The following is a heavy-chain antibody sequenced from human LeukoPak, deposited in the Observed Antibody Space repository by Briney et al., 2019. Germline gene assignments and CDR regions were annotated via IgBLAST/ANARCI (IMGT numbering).Heavy chain of an antibody. CDR3: TKDISRSGYYYSDY. CDR2: ISWNSGSI. CDR1: GFTFCDYA. V-gene: IGHV3-9*01. Sequence: PGGSLRLSCVASGFTFCDYAMHWVRQAPGKGLEWVAGISWNSGSIGYADSVKGRFTISRDNAKNSLYLQMNSLRAEDTPLYYSTKDISRSGYYYSDYWGQGTLVTVSS. D-gene: IGHD3-22*01. J-gene: IGHJ4*02.